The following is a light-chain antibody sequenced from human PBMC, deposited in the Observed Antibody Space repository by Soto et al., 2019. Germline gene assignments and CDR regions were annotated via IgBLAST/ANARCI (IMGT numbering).Light chain of an antibody. CDR2: GAS. CDR3: QQFNNWPRT. Sequence: EIVMTQSPATLSVSPGERATLSCRASQFVSSNLAWYQQKPGQAPRHLIYGASTRATGIPARFSGSGSGTEVTLTINSLQSEDFAVYYCQQFNNWPRTFGQGTNVEIK. J-gene: IGKJ1*01. CDR1: QFVSSN. V-gene: IGKV3-15*01.